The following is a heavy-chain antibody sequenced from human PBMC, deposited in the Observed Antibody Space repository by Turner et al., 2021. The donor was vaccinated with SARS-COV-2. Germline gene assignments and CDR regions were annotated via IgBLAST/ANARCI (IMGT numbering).Heavy chain of an antibody. CDR1: GFTFRSYS. CDR2: MSSRISYI. CDR3: ARDYYDFWSGKSFKHASFDY. J-gene: IGHJ4*02. D-gene: IGHD3-3*01. Sequence: EVQLVESGGGLVKPGGSLRLSCAASGFTFRSYSMNWVRQAPGKGLEWVSSMSSRISYIYYADSVKGRFTISRDNAKNSLYLQMNSLRAEDTAVYYCARDYYDFWSGKSFKHASFDYWGQGTLVTVSS. V-gene: IGHV3-21*01.